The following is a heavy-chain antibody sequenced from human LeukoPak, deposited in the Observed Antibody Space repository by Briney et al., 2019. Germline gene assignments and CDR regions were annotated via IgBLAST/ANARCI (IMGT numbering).Heavy chain of an antibody. D-gene: IGHD2-15*01. CDR2: ISSSDSRI. CDR3: ARGVVAATGGDI. J-gene: IGHJ3*02. Sequence: PGGSLRLSCAASGFTFSSYSMNWVRQAPGKGLEWLSSISSSDSRIFYADSVNGRFTISRDNAKSSLYLQMDSLRAEDTAVYYCARGVVAATGGDIWGQGTMVTVSS. V-gene: IGHV3-21*06. CDR1: GFTFSSYS.